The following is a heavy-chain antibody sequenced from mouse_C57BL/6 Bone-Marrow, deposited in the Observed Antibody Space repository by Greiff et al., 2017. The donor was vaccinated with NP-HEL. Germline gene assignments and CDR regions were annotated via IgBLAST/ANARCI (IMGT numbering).Heavy chain of an antibody. J-gene: IGHJ3*01. CDR3: TTRIYYPFAY. Sequence: EVKLQESGAELVRPGASVKLSCTASGFNIKDDYMHWVKQRPEQGLEWIGWIDPENGDTEYASKFQGKATITADTSSNTAYLQLSSLTSEDTAVYYCTTRIYYPFAYWGQGTLVTVSA. D-gene: IGHD2-1*01. CDR1: GFNIKDDY. V-gene: IGHV14-4*01. CDR2: IDPENGDT.